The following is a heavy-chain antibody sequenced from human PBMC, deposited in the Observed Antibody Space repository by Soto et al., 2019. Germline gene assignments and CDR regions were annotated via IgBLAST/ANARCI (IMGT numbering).Heavy chain of an antibody. V-gene: IGHV4-34*01. D-gene: IGHD3-3*01. J-gene: IGHJ6*02. Sequence: LSLTCAVSGGAFSGYYWSCIRQPPFKGLEWIGEINHSGSTNYNPSLKSRVTISVDTSKNQFSLKLSSVTAADTAVHYCARGNYDFWSGYRKYYYDMDVWGQGTTVTVSS. CDR3: ARGNYDFWSGYRKYYYDMDV. CDR2: INHSGST. CDR1: GGAFSGYY.